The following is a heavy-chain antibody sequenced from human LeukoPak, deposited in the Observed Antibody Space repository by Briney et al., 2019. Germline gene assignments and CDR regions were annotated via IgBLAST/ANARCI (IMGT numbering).Heavy chain of an antibody. D-gene: IGHD1-26*01. CDR2: IIPIFGTA. J-gene: IGHJ4*02. V-gene: IGHV1-69*06. Sequence: GASVKVSCKASGGTFSSYAISWVRQAPGQGLEWMGGIIPIFGTANYAQKFQGRVTITADKSTSTAYMELSSLRSEDTAVYYCARLVGATSYYFDYWGQGTLVTVSS. CDR3: ARLVGATSYYFDY. CDR1: GGTFSSYA.